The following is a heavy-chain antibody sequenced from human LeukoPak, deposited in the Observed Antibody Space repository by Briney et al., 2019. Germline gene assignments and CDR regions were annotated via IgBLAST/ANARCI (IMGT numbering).Heavy chain of an antibody. CDR3: ARGGSESYKGNGFDP. J-gene: IGHJ5*02. V-gene: IGHV4-59*01. CDR2: IYNSGST. CDR1: GGSISSYY. D-gene: IGHD3-10*01. Sequence: SETLSLTCTVSGGSISSYYWSWIRQPPGKGLEWIGYIYNSGSTNYNPSLKSRVTISVDTSKNQFSLKLSSVTAADTAVYYCARGGSESYKGNGFDPWGQGTLVTVSS.